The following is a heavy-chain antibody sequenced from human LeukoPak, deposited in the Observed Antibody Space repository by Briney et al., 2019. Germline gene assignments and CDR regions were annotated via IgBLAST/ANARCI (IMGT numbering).Heavy chain of an antibody. D-gene: IGHD6-6*01. CDR2: IYYRGST. J-gene: IGHJ3*02. Sequence: SETLSLTCTVSGGSVSSYYWSCIRQPPGKGLECIGYIYYRGSTNYKPSLKSRATISVDTPKNQFSLKLSSVTAAETAVYYCARHSRDSSSKVFDIWGQGTMVTVSS. CDR3: ARHSRDSSSKVFDI. CDR1: GGSVSSYY. V-gene: IGHV4-59*08.